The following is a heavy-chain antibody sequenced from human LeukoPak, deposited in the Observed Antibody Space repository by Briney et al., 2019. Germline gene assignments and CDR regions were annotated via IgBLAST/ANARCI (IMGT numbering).Heavy chain of an antibody. J-gene: IGHJ5*02. CDR2: IYHSGNT. D-gene: IGHD6-19*01. CDR1: GGSISSSNW. V-gene: IGHV4-4*02. CDR3: IAVAGLYNWFDP. Sequence: SGTLSLTCAVSGGSISSSNWWSWVRQPPGKGLEWIGEIYHSGNTNYNPSLKSRVTISVDKSKNQFSLKLSSVTAADTAVYYCIAVAGLYNWFDPWGQGTLVTVSS.